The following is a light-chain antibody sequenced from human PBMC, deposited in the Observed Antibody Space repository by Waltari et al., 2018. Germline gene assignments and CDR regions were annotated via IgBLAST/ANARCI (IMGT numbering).Light chain of an antibody. CDR3: QQYNNWPPYT. CDR1: QSVSSN. V-gene: IGKV3-15*01. J-gene: IGKJ2*01. CDR2: GAS. Sequence: ELVMTQSPATLSVSPGERDTLSCRASQSVSSNLAWYQQKPGQAPRLLIYGASTRAAGGPARFSGSGSGTEFTLTISSLQSEDFAVYYCQQYNNWPPYTFGQGTKLEIK.